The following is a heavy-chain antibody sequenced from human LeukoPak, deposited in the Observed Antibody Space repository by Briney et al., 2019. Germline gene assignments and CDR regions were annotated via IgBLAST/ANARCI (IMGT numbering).Heavy chain of an antibody. V-gene: IGHV1-2*02. CDR2: INPNSGGT. CDR1: GYTFTGYY. Sequence: ASVPVSCMASGYTFTGYYMHWVRQAPGQGLEWMGWINPNSGGTNYAQKFQGRVTMTRDTSISTAYMELSRLRSDDTAAYYCAREIQDYYYYMDVWGKGTTVTVSS. J-gene: IGHJ6*03. CDR3: AREIQDYYYYMDV.